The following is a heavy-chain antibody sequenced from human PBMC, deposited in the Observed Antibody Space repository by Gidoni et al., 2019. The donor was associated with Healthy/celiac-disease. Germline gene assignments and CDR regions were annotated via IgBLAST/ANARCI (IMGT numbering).Heavy chain of an antibody. Sequence: QVQLVQSGAAVKKPGASVKVSCKPSGYTFTSYAMHWVRQDPGQRLEWMGWINDGNGNTKYSQKFQGRVTITRDTTASTAYMELSSLRSEDTAVYYCARDSVRDSSVAYWGQGTLVTVSS. V-gene: IGHV1-3*01. CDR2: INDGNGNT. CDR1: GYTFTSYA. CDR3: ARDSVRDSSVAY. D-gene: IGHD3-22*01. J-gene: IGHJ4*02.